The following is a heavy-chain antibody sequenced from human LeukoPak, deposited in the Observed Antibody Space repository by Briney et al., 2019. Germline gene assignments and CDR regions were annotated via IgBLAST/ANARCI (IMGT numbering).Heavy chain of an antibody. D-gene: IGHD5-18*01. CDR2: IYPGDSDT. J-gene: IGHJ6*02. Sequence: GESLKISCKGSGYSFTSYWIGWVRQMPGKGLEWMRIIYPGDSDTRYSPSFQGQVTISADKSISTAYLQWSSLKASDTAMYYCASTDTAMADYYGMDVWGQGTTVTVSS. CDR1: GYSFTSYW. CDR3: ASTDTAMADYYGMDV. V-gene: IGHV5-51*01.